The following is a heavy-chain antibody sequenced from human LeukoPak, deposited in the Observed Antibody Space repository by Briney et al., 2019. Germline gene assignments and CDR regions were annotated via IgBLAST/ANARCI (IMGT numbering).Heavy chain of an antibody. D-gene: IGHD1-26*01. CDR2: ISSSSSYI. V-gene: IGHV3-21*04. CDR3: AKAGSIRFDY. CDR1: GYSISSGYY. J-gene: IGHJ4*02. Sequence: ETLSLTCAVSGYSISSGYYWGWVRQAPGKGLEWVSSISSSSSYIYYADSVKGRFTISRDNAKNSLCLQMNSLRAEDTAAYYCAKAGSIRFDYWGQGTLVTVSS.